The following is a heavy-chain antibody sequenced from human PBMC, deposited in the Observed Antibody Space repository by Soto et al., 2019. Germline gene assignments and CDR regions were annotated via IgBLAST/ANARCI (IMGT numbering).Heavy chain of an antibody. V-gene: IGHV4-59*08. CDR3: ARHPFTTQLLWFDP. Sequence: PSETLSLTCTVSGGSISSYYWSWIRQPPGMGLEWIGYFYYTGSTNYNPSLKSRVTISVDTSKNQFSLKLSSVTAADTAVYYCARHPFTTQLLWFDPWGQGTLVTVSS. D-gene: IGHD3-3*01. CDR2: FYYTGST. CDR1: GGSISSYY. J-gene: IGHJ5*02.